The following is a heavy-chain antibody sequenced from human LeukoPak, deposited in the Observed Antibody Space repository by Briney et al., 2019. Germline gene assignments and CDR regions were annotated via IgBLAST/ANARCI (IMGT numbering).Heavy chain of an antibody. CDR3: ASSAQRSYYYYYMDV. J-gene: IGHJ6*03. V-gene: IGHV5-51*01. D-gene: IGHD1-1*01. CDR2: IYPGDSDT. Sequence: GESLKISCKGSGYSFTSYWIGWVRQMPGKGLEWMGIIYPGDSDTRYSPSFQGQVTISTDKSISTAYLQWSSLKASDTAMYYCASSAQRSYYYYYMDVWGKGTTVTVSS. CDR1: GYSFTSYW.